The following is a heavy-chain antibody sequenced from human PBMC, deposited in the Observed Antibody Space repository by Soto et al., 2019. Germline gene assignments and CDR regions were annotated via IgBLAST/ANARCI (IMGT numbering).Heavy chain of an antibody. Sequence: QVQLVQSGAEVKKPGASVKVSCKASGYTFTSYGISWVRQAPGQGLEGMGWIGAYNGNTNYAQKLQGRVTMTTDTSTSTDYMKLRSLRSDDTAVCDGARVWAAAGPFDSWGQGTLVTVSS. J-gene: IGHJ4*02. CDR3: ARVWAAAGPFDS. CDR1: GYTFTSYG. V-gene: IGHV1-18*01. CDR2: IGAYNGNT. D-gene: IGHD6-13*01.